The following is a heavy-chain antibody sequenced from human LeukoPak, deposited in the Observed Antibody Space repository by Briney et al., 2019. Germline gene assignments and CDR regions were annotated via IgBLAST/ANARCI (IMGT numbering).Heavy chain of an antibody. Sequence: GGSLRLSRAASGFTFSSYSMNWVRQAPGKGLEWVASIKYDGSEKKYVDSVEGRFTISRDNAKNSLYLQMNSLRAEDTAVYYCAKKNYCDGWGQGTLVTVSS. CDR2: IKYDGSEK. CDR1: GFTFSSYS. J-gene: IGHJ4*02. CDR3: AKKNYCDG. V-gene: IGHV3-7*01.